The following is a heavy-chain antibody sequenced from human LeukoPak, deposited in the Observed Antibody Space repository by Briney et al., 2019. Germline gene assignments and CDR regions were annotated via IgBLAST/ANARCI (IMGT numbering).Heavy chain of an antibody. CDR3: ARDSGYCDTTACTDYFDL. J-gene: IGHJ4*02. V-gene: IGHV4-59*01. CDR2: IYHSGTT. CDR1: GDSNSSSY. D-gene: IGHD2/OR15-2a*01. Sequence: SETLSPTCIVSGDSNSSSYWTWIRQPPGKGLEWIGYIYHSGTTSYNPSLKSRVTISLNTSKNQFSLRLSSVTAADTAVYFCARDSGYCDTTACTDYFDLWGQGTLVAVST.